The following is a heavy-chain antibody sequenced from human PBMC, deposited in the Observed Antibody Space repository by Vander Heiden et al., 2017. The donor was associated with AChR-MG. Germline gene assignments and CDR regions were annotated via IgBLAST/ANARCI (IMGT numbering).Heavy chain of an antibody. D-gene: IGHD2-15*01. CDR2: INAGNGNT. CDR1: GYTFTSYA. J-gene: IGHJ5*02. CDR3: ARALGCSGGSCYRNNWFDP. V-gene: IGHV1-3*01. Sequence: QVQLVQSGAAVKKPGASVKVSCKASGYTFTSYAMHWVRQAPGQRLEWMGWINAGNGNTKYSQKFQGRVTITRDTSASTAYMELSSLRSEDTAVYYCARALGCSGGSCYRNNWFDPWGQGTLVTVSS.